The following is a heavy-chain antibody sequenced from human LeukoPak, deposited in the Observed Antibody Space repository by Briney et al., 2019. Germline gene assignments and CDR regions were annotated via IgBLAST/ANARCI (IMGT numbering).Heavy chain of an antibody. CDR1: GYTFTSYA. CDR3: ARDAGIVATIKGGYFDY. Sequence: GASVKVSCKASGYTFTSYAMHWVRQAPGQRLEWMGWINAGNGNTKYSQKFQGRVTITRDTSASTAYMELSSLRSKDTAVYYCARDAGIVATIKGGYFDYWGQGTLVTVSS. V-gene: IGHV1-3*01. D-gene: IGHD5-12*01. CDR2: INAGNGNT. J-gene: IGHJ4*02.